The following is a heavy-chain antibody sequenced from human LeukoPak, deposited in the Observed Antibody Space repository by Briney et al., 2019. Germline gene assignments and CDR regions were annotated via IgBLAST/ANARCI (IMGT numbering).Heavy chain of an antibody. J-gene: IGHJ4*02. CDR1: GGSISSSSYY. CDR2: IYYSGST. D-gene: IGHD3-22*01. Sequence: SETLSLTCTVSGGSISSSSYYWGWIRQPPGKGLEWIGSIYYSGSTYYNPSLKSQVTISVDTSKNQFSLKLSSVTAADTAVYYCARTAGNYYDSSGYCDYWGQGTLVTVSS. CDR3: ARTAGNYYDSSGYCDY. V-gene: IGHV4-39*01.